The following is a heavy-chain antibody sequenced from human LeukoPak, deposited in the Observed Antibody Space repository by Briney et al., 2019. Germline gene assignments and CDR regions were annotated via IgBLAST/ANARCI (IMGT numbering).Heavy chain of an antibody. Sequence: PGGSLRLSCAASGFTFSSYWMSWVRQAPGKGLEWVANIKQDGSEKYYVDSVKGRFTISRDNAKNSLYLQMNSLSAEDTAVYYCARGRIGYPLRYWGQGTLVIVSS. CDR1: GFTFSSYW. J-gene: IGHJ4*02. CDR3: ARGRIGYPLRY. CDR2: IKQDGSEK. V-gene: IGHV3-7*01. D-gene: IGHD3-22*01.